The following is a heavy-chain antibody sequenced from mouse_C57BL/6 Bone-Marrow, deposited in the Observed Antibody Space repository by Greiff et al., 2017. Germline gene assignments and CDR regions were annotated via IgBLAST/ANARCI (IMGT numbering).Heavy chain of an antibody. D-gene: IGHD4-1*01. CDR1: GYTFTSYW. CDR3: AKLGLYYFDY. J-gene: IGHJ2*01. Sequence: VQLQQPGAELVKPGASVKLSCKASGYTFTSYWMHWVKQRPGQGLEWIGMIHPNSGSTNYNEKFKSKATLTVDKSSSTDYMQLSSLTSEDSAVYYCAKLGLYYFDYWGQGTTLTVAS. V-gene: IGHV1-64*01. CDR2: IHPNSGST.